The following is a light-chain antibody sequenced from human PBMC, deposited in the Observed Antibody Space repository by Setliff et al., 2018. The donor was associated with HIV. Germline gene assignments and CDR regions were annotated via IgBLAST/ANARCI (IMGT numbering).Light chain of an antibody. Sequence: AIQLTQSPSSLSASVGDRVTIPCRASQGIGSALAWYQQKPGKAPKLLIYDASNLESGVPSRFSNSGSGTDFTLTISSLQPEDFATYYCQQFNNYPHSITVGQGTRLEMK. J-gene: IGKJ5*01. V-gene: IGKV1D-13*01. CDR1: QGIGSA. CDR3: QQFNNYPHSIT. CDR2: DAS.